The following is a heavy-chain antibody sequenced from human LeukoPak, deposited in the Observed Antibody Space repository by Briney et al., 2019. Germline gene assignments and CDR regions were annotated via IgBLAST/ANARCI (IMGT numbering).Heavy chain of an antibody. J-gene: IGHJ4*02. CDR3: VVIYSATLNKEF. CDR2: IRSSGGRT. Sequence: GGSLRLSCAASGFTFSSYAMSWVRQAPGKGLEWVSGIRSSGGRTYYADSVKGRFTISRDNSKNTLHLKMNIRRDEDTAVYYCVVIYSATLNKEFGGQGTLVTVSS. D-gene: IGHD6-13*01. V-gene: IGHV3-23*01. CDR1: GFTFSSYA.